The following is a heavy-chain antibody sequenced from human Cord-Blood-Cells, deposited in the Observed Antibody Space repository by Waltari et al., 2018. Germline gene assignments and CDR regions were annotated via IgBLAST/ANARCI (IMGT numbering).Heavy chain of an antibody. V-gene: IGHV3-7*01. CDR2: IKEDGGEK. CDR1: GFTFSTYR. D-gene: IGHD2-8*01. J-gene: IGHJ2*01. CDR3: ARGDNGGSYWYFER. Sequence: EVQLVVSGGGSVQTGGSLRLSCAASGFTFSTYRLTWVRQAPGKGLEWVDNIKEDGGEKYYVDSVKGRSTISRDNAKNSLYLQMNSLRAEDTAVYYCARGDNGGSYWYFERWGRGTLVTVSS.